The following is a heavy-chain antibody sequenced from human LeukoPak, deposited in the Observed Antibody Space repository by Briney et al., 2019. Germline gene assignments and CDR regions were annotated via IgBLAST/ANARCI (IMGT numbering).Heavy chain of an antibody. CDR2: IIPIFGTA. CDR1: GGSFSSYA. CDR3: ARSGGIAARPVGYWFDP. Sequence: SVKVSCKASGGSFSSYAIRWVRQAPGQWLEWMGGIIPIFGTANYAQKFQGRVTITADESTSTAYMELSSLRSEDTAVYYCARSGGIAARPVGYWFDPWGQGTLVTVSS. J-gene: IGHJ5*02. D-gene: IGHD6-6*01. V-gene: IGHV1-69*13.